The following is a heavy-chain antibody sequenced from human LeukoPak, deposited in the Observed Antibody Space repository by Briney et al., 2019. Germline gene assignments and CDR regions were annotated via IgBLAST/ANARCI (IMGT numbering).Heavy chain of an antibody. D-gene: IGHD3-22*01. CDR3: AKDRGGTYYYDSSGYYYEARFFFDY. Sequence: GGSLRLSCAASGFTFSSYAMSWVRQAPGKGLEWVSAISGSGGSTYYADSVKGRFTISRDNSKNTLYLQMNSLRAEDTAVYYCAKDRGGTYYYDSSGYYYEARFFFDYWGQGTLVTVSS. CDR1: GFTFSSYA. CDR2: ISGSGGST. J-gene: IGHJ4*02. V-gene: IGHV3-23*01.